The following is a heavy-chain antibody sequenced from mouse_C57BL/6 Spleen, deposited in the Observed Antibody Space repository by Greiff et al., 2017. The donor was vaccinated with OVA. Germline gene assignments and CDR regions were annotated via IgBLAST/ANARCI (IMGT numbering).Heavy chain of an antibody. CDR1: GSAFSSSW. Sequence: VQLQQSGPELVKPGASVKISCKASGSAFSSSWLNWVKQRPGKGLEWIGRIYPGDGDTNYNGKFKGKATLTAAKSSSTAYMQLSSLTSEDSAVYFGARGYCSSFDFDYWGQGTTLTVSS. J-gene: IGHJ2*01. CDR3: ARGYCSSFDFDY. CDR2: IYPGDGDT. V-gene: IGHV1-82*01. D-gene: IGHD1-1*01.